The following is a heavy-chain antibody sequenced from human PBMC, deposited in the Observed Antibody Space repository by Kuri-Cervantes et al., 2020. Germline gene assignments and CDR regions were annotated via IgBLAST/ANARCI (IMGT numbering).Heavy chain of an antibody. D-gene: IGHD3-3*01. V-gene: IGHV4-39*07. Sequence: GSLRLSCTVSGGSISSRSYYWGWIRQPPGKGLEWIGTIYNSGHTYNNPSLKSRVTMSVDTSKNQFSLKLSSVTAADTAVYYCARFSDAFDIWGQGTMVTVSS. J-gene: IGHJ3*02. CDR1: GGSISSRSYY. CDR3: ARFSDAFDI. CDR2: IYNSGHT.